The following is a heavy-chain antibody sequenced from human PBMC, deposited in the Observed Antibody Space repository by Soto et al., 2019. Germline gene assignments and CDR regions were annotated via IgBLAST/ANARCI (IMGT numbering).Heavy chain of an antibody. J-gene: IGHJ4*02. CDR1: GFTFSSYG. V-gene: IGHV3-33*01. Sequence: GGSLRLSCAASGFTFSSYGMHWVRQAPGKGLEWVAVIWYDGSNKYYADSVKGRFTISRDNSKNTLHLQMNSLRAGDTAVYYCARDWAHFDYWGQGTLVTVSS. CDR2: IWYDGSNK. CDR3: ARDWAHFDY. D-gene: IGHD3-16*01.